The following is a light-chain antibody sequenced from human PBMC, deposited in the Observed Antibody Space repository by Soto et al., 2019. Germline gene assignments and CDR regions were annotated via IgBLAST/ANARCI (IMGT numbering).Light chain of an antibody. CDR3: ASYTTGRIRV. V-gene: IGLV2-14*03. Sequence: QSVLTQPASVSASPGQSITLSCTGTSSDIGAYSSVSWYQQHPGEAPQLIIYDVSYRPSGISSRFSGSKSGNTASLTVSGLQADDDADYYCASYTTGRIRVFGGGTKLTVL. CDR2: DVS. CDR1: SSDIGAYSS. J-gene: IGLJ2*01.